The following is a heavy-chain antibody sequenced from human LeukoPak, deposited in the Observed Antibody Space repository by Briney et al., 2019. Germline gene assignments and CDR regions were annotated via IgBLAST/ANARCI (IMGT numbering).Heavy chain of an antibody. Sequence: SETLSLTCTVSGGSISSYYWSWIRQPPGKGLEWIGYIYYSGSTNYNPSLKSRVTISVDTSKNQFSLKLSSVTAADTAVYYCARETTRDRFMDVWGKGTTVTISS. CDR3: ARETTRDRFMDV. CDR2: IYYSGST. D-gene: IGHD4-17*01. V-gene: IGHV4-59*01. CDR1: GGSISSYY. J-gene: IGHJ6*03.